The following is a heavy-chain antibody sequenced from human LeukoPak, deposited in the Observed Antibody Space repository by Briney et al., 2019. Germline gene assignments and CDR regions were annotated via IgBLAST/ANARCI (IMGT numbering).Heavy chain of an antibody. Sequence: GGSLRLSCSASGFTFSSYTMHWVRQAPGRGLEYVSGITGNGGSTYYPDSVKGRFTISRDNSKNTLYLQMSSVRTEDTAVYYCVRRLIAATGPCFDFWGQGALVTVSS. J-gene: IGHJ4*02. D-gene: IGHD6-13*01. CDR2: ITGNGGST. CDR1: GFTFSSYT. V-gene: IGHV3-64D*09. CDR3: VRRLIAATGPCFDF.